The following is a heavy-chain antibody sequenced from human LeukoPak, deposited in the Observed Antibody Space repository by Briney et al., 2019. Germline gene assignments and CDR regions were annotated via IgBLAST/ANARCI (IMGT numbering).Heavy chain of an antibody. V-gene: IGHV1-69*04. J-gene: IGHJ4*02. D-gene: IGHD6-13*01. CDR3: ARGVQAAAGTGDY. CDR1: GYTFTSYG. Sequence: SVKVSCKASGYTFTSYGISWVRQAPGQGLEWMGRIIPILGIANYAQKFQGRVTITADKSTSTAYMGLSSLRSEDTAVYYCARGVQAAAGTGDYWGQGTLVTVSS. CDR2: IIPILGIA.